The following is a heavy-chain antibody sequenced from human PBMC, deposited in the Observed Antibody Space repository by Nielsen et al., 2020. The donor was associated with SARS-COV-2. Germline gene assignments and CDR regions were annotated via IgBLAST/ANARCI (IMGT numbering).Heavy chain of an antibody. J-gene: IGHJ6*02. Sequence: GESLKISCAASGFPFTSYPIHWVRQAPGKGLEWVAVISDDGSKKYYADSVKGRFTISRDNSRNTLYLQMNTLRPEDTAVYSCARDAYGDLIYGMDVWGRGTTVTVSS. CDR1: GFPFTSYP. D-gene: IGHD4-17*01. CDR2: ISDDGSKK. CDR3: ARDAYGDLIYGMDV. V-gene: IGHV3-30*04.